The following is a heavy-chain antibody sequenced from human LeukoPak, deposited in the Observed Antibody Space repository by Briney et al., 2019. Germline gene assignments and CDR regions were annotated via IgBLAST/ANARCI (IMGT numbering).Heavy chain of an antibody. V-gene: IGHV4-4*07. J-gene: IGHJ4*02. CDR1: GGSISSYY. Sequence: SETLSLTCTVSGGSISSYYWSWIRQPAGKGLEWIGRIYTSGSTNYNPSLKSRVTISVDTSKNQFSLKLSSVTAADTAVYYCARGLDYYDSSGHTDYWGQGTLVTVSS. D-gene: IGHD3-22*01. CDR3: ARGLDYYDSSGHTDY. CDR2: IYTSGST.